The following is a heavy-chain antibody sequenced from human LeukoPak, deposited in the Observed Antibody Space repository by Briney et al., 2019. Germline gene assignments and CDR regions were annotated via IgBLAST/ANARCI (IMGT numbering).Heavy chain of an antibody. CDR2: TTSGSNI. V-gene: IGHV3-48*03. D-gene: IGHD1-26*01. CDR3: VRGRSCEY. Sequence: GGPLRLSCAASGFTFSSYDMNWVRQAPGKGLEWVAQTTSGSNIYYADSVKGRFTMSRDSAENSLYLQMSSLRTEDTAIYYCVRGRSCEYWGQGTQVTVSS. CDR1: GFTFSSYD. J-gene: IGHJ4*02.